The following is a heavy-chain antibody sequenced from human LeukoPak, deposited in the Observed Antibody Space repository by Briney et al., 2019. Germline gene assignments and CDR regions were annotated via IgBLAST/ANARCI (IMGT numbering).Heavy chain of an antibody. CDR3: AKDDDWGRYKH. D-gene: IGHD3-16*01. V-gene: IGHV3-74*01. Sequence: GGSLRLSCAASGFTFSSYWMHWVRQAPGKGLVWVSRINSDGSSTSYADSVKGRFTISRDNAKNTLYLQMNSLRAEDTAVYYCAKDDDWGRYKHWGQGTLVTVSS. CDR2: INSDGSST. J-gene: IGHJ1*01. CDR1: GFTFSSYW.